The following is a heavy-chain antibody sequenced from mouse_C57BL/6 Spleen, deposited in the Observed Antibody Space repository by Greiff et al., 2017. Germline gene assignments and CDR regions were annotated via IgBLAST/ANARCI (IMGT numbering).Heavy chain of an antibody. V-gene: IGHV1-82*01. D-gene: IGHD1-1*01. J-gene: IGHJ3*01. CDR3: ALIPWFAY. CDR2: IYPGDGDT. CDR1: GYAFSSSW. Sequence: QVQLQQSGPELVKPGASVKISCKASGYAFSSSWMNWVKQRPGKGLEWIGRIYPGDGDTNYNGKFKGKATLTADKSSSTACMQLSSLTSEDSAVYFSALIPWFAYWGQGTLVTVSA.